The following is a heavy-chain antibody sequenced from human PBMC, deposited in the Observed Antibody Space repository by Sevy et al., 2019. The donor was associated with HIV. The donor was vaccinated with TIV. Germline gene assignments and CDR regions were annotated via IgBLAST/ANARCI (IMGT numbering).Heavy chain of an antibody. Sequence: GGSLRLSCAVSGFSFDSYGMTWVRQAPGKGLEWVSGISGSGSRTYYADSVKGRFIISRDNSKNKLDLQMNGLRSEDTAIYYCAKGGGGHYDPDEIGYYFYYYNMDVWGKGTTVTVSS. CDR1: GFSFDSYG. D-gene: IGHD3-22*01. CDR2: ISGSGSRT. J-gene: IGHJ6*03. V-gene: IGHV3-23*01. CDR3: AKGGGGHYDPDEIGYYFYYYNMDV.